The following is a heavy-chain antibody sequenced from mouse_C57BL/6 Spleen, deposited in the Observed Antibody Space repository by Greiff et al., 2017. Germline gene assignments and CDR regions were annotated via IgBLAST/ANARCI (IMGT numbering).Heavy chain of an antibody. J-gene: IGHJ1*03. D-gene: IGHD2-1*01. V-gene: IGHV1-50*01. CDR3: ARWVIARYFDV. Sequence: QVQLQQPGAELVKPGASVKLSCKASGYTFTSYWMQWVKQRPGQGLEWIGEIDPSDSYTNYNQKFKGKATLTVDTSSSTAYMQLSSLTSEDSAVYYCARWVIARYFDVWGTGTTVTVSS. CDR2: IDPSDSYT. CDR1: GYTFTSYW.